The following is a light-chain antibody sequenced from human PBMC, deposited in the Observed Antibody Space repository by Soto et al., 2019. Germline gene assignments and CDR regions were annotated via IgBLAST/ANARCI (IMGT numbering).Light chain of an antibody. CDR3: IYYTTSSAYV. J-gene: IGLJ1*01. CDR2: HDT. V-gene: IGLV2-14*01. CDR1: RSFVGAYSY. Sequence: QSVLTPLARFSGYPEQSIVISCTGTRSFVGAYSYVSWYQQLSAKATKLMIYHDTNRPSGVSDRFSGSKSGNTASLTISGLQAEDEAAYYCIYYTTSSAYVFGSGAKVSVL.